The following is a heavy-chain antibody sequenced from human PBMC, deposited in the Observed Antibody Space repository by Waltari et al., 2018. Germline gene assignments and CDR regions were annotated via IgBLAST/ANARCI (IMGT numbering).Heavy chain of an antibody. V-gene: IGHV4-59*01. Sequence: QVQLQESGPGLVKPSETLSLTCTVSGGSISSYYWSWIRQPPGKGLEWIGYIYYIGSTNYNPSLKSRVTISVDTSKNQFSLKLSSVTAADTAVYYCARTPGVVVVPAAIGFYFDYWGQGTLVTVSS. D-gene: IGHD2-2*02. J-gene: IGHJ4*02. CDR1: GGSISSYY. CDR3: ARTPGVVVVPAAIGFYFDY. CDR2: IYYIGST.